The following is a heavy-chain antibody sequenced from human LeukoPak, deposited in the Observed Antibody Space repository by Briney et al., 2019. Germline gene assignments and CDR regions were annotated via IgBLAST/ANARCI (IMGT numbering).Heavy chain of an antibody. CDR2: ISPDGKDT. D-gene: IGHD3-22*01. V-gene: IGHV3-74*01. CDR3: AKVGSVVIYYFDY. Sequence: GGSLRLSCAASGFTFSNYWMYWVRQVPGKGLVWVSRISPDGKDTSHADSVKGRFTISRDNSKNTLYLQMNSLRAEDTAVYYCAKVGSVVIYYFDYWGQGTLVTVSS. CDR1: GFTFSNYW. J-gene: IGHJ4*02.